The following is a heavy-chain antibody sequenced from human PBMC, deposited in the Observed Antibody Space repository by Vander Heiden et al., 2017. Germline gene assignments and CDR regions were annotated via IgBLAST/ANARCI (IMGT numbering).Heavy chain of an antibody. CDR3: ASPHYYDSSGYYFSC. J-gene: IGHJ4*02. Sequence: QVQLVESGGGLVKPGGSLRLSCAASGFTFSDYYMSWIRQAPGKGLDWISYISSSSSIIYYADSVKGRFTISRDNAKNSLYLQMNSLRVEDTAVYYCASPHYYDSSGYYFSCWGQGTLVTVSS. CDR2: ISSSSSII. CDR1: GFTFSDYY. V-gene: IGHV3-11*01. D-gene: IGHD3-22*01.